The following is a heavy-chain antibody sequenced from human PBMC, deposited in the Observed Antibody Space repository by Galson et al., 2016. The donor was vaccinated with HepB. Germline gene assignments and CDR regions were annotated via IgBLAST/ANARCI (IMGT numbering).Heavy chain of an antibody. CDR2: VDNSGDGT. V-gene: IGHV3-23*01. Sequence: SLRLSCAASGFTFRNYGMTWVRQAPGKGLEWVSIVDNSGDGTYYADSVKGRFTISRDNSKSTLYLQMNSLRAEDTAVYYCVKDGPANGWSDFEYWGQGSLVTVSS. J-gene: IGHJ4*02. D-gene: IGHD6-19*01. CDR3: VKDGPANGWSDFEY. CDR1: GFTFRNYG.